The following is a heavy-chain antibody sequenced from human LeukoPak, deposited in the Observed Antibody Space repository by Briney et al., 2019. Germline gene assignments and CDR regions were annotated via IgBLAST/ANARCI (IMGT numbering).Heavy chain of an antibody. D-gene: IGHD6-19*01. Sequence: SETLSLTCTVSGGSISSYYWSWIRQPPGKGLEWIGYIYYSGSTNYNPSLKSRVTISVDTSKNQFSLKLSSVTAADTAVYYCARAPQWLVLSWGYYGMDVGGQGTTVTVSS. J-gene: IGHJ6*02. V-gene: IGHV4-59*01. CDR1: GGSISSYY. CDR3: ARAPQWLVLSWGYYGMDV. CDR2: IYYSGST.